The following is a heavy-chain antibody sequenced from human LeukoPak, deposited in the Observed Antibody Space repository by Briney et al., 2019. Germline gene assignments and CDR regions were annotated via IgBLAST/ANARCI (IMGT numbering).Heavy chain of an antibody. CDR3: ARLALLPRIAAAGPGGHYFDY. Sequence: SETLSLTCTVSGGSISSSSYYWGWIRQPPGKGLEWIGSIYYSGSTYYNPSLKSRVTISVDTSKNQFSLKLSSVTAADTAVYYCARLALLPRIAAAGPGGHYFDYWGQGTLVTVSS. J-gene: IGHJ4*02. V-gene: IGHV4-39*07. D-gene: IGHD6-13*01. CDR2: IYYSGST. CDR1: GGSISSSSYY.